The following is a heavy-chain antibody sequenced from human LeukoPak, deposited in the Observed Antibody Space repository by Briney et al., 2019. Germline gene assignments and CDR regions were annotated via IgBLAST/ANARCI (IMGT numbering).Heavy chain of an antibody. CDR3: TRVAGSGWYGYFDY. Sequence: GGSLRLSCAASGFTFSSYGMHWVRQAPGKGLEWVAVIWYDGSNKYYADSVKGRFAISRDNSKNTLYLQMNSLRAEDTAVYYCTRVAGSGWYGYFDYWGQGTLVTVSS. CDR2: IWYDGSNK. D-gene: IGHD6-19*01. CDR1: GFTFSSYG. J-gene: IGHJ4*02. V-gene: IGHV3-33*01.